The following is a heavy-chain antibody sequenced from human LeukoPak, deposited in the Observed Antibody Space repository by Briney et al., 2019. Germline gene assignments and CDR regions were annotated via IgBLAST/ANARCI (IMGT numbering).Heavy chain of an antibody. CDR1: GFTFSSYG. CDR3: ARDRLVYYGSGDGYFDY. Sequence: SGGSLRLSCAASGFTFSSYGMHWVRQAPGKGLEWVAVIWYDGSKKYYADSVKGRFTISRDNPKNTLYLQMNSLRAEDTAVYYCARDRLVYYGSGDGYFDYWGQGTLVTVSS. J-gene: IGHJ4*02. CDR2: IWYDGSKK. V-gene: IGHV3-33*01. D-gene: IGHD3-10*01.